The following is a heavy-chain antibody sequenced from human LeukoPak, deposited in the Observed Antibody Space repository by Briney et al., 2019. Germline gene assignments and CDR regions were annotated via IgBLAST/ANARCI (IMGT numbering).Heavy chain of an antibody. J-gene: IGHJ4*02. CDR3: ARVYSSGWSY. D-gene: IGHD6-19*01. Sequence: GGSLRLSCAASGFIFSAYEMNWVRQAPAKGLEWVSYISSSGSTIYYADSVKGRFTISRDNAKKSLYLQMNSLRAEDTAVYYCARVYSSGWSYWGQGTLVTVSS. CDR2: ISSSGSTI. V-gene: IGHV3-48*03. CDR1: GFIFSAYE.